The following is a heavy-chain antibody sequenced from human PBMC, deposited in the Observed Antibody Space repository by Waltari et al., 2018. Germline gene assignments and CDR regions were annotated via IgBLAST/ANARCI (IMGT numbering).Heavy chain of an antibody. CDR1: GFTFSSYW. CDR2: IKQDGSAK. D-gene: IGHD5-12*01. CDR3: ARAVDVADY. Sequence: EIQVVESGGGLVQPGGSLRLFCEASGFTFSSYWMSWVRQAPGKGLEWVANIKQDGSAKFYLDSVKGRFTISRDNAKNTLYLQMNSLRAEDTALYYCARAVDVADYWGQGTLVTVSS. J-gene: IGHJ4*02. V-gene: IGHV3-7*01.